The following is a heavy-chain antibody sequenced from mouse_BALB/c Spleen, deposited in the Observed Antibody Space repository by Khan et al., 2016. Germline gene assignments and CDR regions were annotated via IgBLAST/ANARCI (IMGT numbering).Heavy chain of an antibody. D-gene: IGHD2-2*01. Sequence: QVQLKESGPGLVAPSQSLSITCTVSGFSIIAYGVNWVRQPPGKGLEWLGMIWGDGSTDYNSALKSRLNITKANSRSQVFLKMNSLRTDDTAKYYCARDGWGYYAMDYWGQGTSVTVSS. CDR3: ARDGWGYYAMDY. CDR2: IWGDGST. V-gene: IGHV2-6-7*01. CDR1: GFSIIAYG. J-gene: IGHJ4*01.